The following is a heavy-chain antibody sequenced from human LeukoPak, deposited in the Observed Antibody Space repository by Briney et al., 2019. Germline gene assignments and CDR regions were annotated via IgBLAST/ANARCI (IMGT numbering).Heavy chain of an antibody. V-gene: IGHV3-23*01. Sequence: GGSLRLSCAASGFTFNSYWMSWVRQAPGKGLEWVAIITATGDTAYYADSVKGRFTISRDNSRNTVYMQMDSLRAEDTAIYYCAGDRNSDWYSPLDYWGQGSQVTVSP. CDR1: GFTFNSYW. CDR2: ITATGDTA. CDR3: AGDRNSDWYSPLDY. D-gene: IGHD6-19*01. J-gene: IGHJ4*02.